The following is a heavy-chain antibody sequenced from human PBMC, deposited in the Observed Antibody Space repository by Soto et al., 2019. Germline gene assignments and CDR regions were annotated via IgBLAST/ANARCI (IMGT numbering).Heavy chain of an antibody. J-gene: IGHJ5*01. CDR2: IYYSGGS. Sequence: SETLSLTCTVSGGSISSSGYYWSWIRQHPGKGLEWIGYIYYSGGSYYNPSLKSRITMSVDTSNNQFSLRLNSVTAADTAVYYCARGVSHCSASDYLDWFASWARGTLVIVS. CDR3: ARGVSHCSASDYLDWFAS. CDR1: GGSISSSGYY. D-gene: IGHD2-15*01. V-gene: IGHV4-31*03.